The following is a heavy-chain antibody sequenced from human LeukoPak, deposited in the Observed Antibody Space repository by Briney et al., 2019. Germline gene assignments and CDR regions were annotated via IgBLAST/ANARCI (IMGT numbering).Heavy chain of an antibody. D-gene: IGHD1-7*01. V-gene: IGHV3-30*03. CDR2: ISYDGSNK. CDR3: ASSPPTGTTWYFDL. CDR1: GFTFSSYG. J-gene: IGHJ2*01. Sequence: GRSLRLSCAASGFTFSSYGMHWVRQAPGKGLEWVAVISYDGSNKYYANSVKGRFTISRDNSKNMLYLQMGSLRIEDMAVYYCASSPPTGTTWYFDLWGRGTLVTVSS.